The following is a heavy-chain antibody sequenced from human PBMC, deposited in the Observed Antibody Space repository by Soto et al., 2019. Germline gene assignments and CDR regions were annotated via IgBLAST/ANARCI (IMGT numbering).Heavy chain of an antibody. CDR3: AKVVSPPDYYYDSSDRPGAFDI. V-gene: IGHV3-23*01. Sequence: TGGSLRLCCAASGFTFSSYAMSWVRQAPGKGLEWVSAISGSGGSTYYADSVKGRFAISRDNSKNTLYLQMNSLRAEDTAVYYCAKVVSPPDYYYDSSDRPGAFDIWGQGTMVTVSS. CDR2: ISGSGGST. CDR1: GFTFSSYA. J-gene: IGHJ3*02. D-gene: IGHD3-22*01.